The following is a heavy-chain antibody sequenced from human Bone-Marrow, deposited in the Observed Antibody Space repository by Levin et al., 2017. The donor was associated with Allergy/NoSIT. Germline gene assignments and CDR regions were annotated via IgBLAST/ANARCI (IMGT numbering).Heavy chain of an antibody. Sequence: GGSLRLSCKASGGTFSSYTISWVRQAPGQGLEWMGRIIPILGIANYAQKFQGRVTITADKSTSTAYMELSSLRSEDTAVYYCASSGPTFSGYDLAADRYGMDGWGQGTTVTVSS. CDR3: ASSGPTFSGYDLAADRYGMDG. CDR1: GGTFSSYT. CDR2: IIPILGIA. D-gene: IGHD5-12*01. V-gene: IGHV1-69*02. J-gene: IGHJ6*02.